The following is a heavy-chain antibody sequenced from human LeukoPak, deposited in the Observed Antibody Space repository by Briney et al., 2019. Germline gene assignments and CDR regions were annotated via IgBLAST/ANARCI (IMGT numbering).Heavy chain of an antibody. CDR2: INAGNGNT. D-gene: IGHD3-16*01. CDR3: ASGRQLGY. V-gene: IGHV1-3*01. Sequence: ASVKVSCKASGYTFTSYAMHWVRQAPGQRLEWMGWINAGNGNTKCSEKFQGRVTITRDTSASTAYMELSSLRAEDTAVYYCASGRQLGYWGQGTLVTVSS. CDR1: GYTFTSYA. J-gene: IGHJ4*02.